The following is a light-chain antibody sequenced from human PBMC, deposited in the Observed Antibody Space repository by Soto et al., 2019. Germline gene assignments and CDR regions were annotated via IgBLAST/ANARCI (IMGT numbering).Light chain of an antibody. V-gene: IGLV2-14*03. Sequence: QSALTQPASVSGSPGQSIAISCTGTSSDVGAYNYVSWYQQHPGKAPKLMIYDVNNRPAGVANRFSGSKSGNTASLTISVLQAEDEADYYCGSYTTSRTYVFGTGTKLTVL. CDR3: GSYTTSRTYV. CDR2: DVN. CDR1: SSDVGAYNY. J-gene: IGLJ1*01.